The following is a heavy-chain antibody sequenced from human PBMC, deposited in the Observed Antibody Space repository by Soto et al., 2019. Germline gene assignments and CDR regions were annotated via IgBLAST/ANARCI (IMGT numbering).Heavy chain of an antibody. Sequence: QVQLQESGPGLVKPSETLSLTCTVSGGSVSSGSYYWSWIRQPPGKGLEWIGYIYYSGSTNYNPSLKGRVTISVDTAKNQFSLKLSSVTAADTAVYYCARGPTAAAGTAYFQHWGQGTLVTVSS. CDR3: ARGPTAAAGTAYFQH. CDR2: IYYSGST. V-gene: IGHV4-61*01. D-gene: IGHD6-13*01. CDR1: GGSVSSGSYY. J-gene: IGHJ1*01.